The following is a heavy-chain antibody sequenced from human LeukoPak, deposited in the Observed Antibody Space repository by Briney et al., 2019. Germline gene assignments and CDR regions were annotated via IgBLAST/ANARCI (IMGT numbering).Heavy chain of an antibody. J-gene: IGHJ6*02. CDR3: ARTYCSSTSCYDYYYYGMDV. V-gene: IGHV4-59*08. CDR2: IYYSGST. CDR1: GGSMSSYS. Sequence: SETLSLTCTVSGGSMSSYSWSWLRQSPGKGLEWIGYIYYSGSTNYNPSLKSRVTISVDTSKNQFSLKLSSVTAADTAVYYCARTYCSSTSCYDYYYYGMDVWGQGTTVTVSS. D-gene: IGHD2-2*01.